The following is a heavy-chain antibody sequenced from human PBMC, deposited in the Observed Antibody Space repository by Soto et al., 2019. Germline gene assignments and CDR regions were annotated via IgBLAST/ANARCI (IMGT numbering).Heavy chain of an antibody. Sequence: SVKVSCKASGGTFSSYAISWVRQAPGQGLEWMGGIIPIFGTANYAQKFQGRVTITADESTSTAYMELSSLRSEDTAVYYCARQLGYCSGGSCVDWFDPWGQGTLVTVSS. CDR2: IIPIFGTA. CDR3: ARQLGYCSGGSCVDWFDP. D-gene: IGHD2-15*01. CDR1: GGTFSSYA. V-gene: IGHV1-69*13. J-gene: IGHJ5*02.